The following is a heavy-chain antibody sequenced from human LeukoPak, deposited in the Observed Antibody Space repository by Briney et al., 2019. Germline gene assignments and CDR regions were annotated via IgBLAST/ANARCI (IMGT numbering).Heavy chain of an antibody. D-gene: IGHD2-15*01. CDR3: AKKSQGYCSSGSCHFDY. V-gene: IGHV3-23*01. CDR1: ELTFTGLP. J-gene: IGHJ4*02. Sequence: GGSLNLSVPAPELTFTGLPLTWSRKPQRKGLDWVSTISGSGVTTYYADSVKGRFTIPRDNSKNTLYLQMNSLRAEDTAIYYCAKKSQGYCSSGSCHFDYWGQGTLVTVSS. CDR2: ISGSGVTT.